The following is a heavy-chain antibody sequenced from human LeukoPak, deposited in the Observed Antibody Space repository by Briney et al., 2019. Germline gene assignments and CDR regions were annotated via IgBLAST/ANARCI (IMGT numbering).Heavy chain of an antibody. CDR2: INSDGSST. Sequence: GGSLRLSWAASGFTFSSYWMHWVREAPGKGMVWVSRINSDGSSTSYADSVKGRFTISRDNAKNTLYLQMNSLRAEDTAVYYCARDYSSGWYYFDYWGQGTLVTVSS. CDR3: ARDYSSGWYYFDY. J-gene: IGHJ4*02. V-gene: IGHV3-74*01. D-gene: IGHD6-19*01. CDR1: GFTFSSYW.